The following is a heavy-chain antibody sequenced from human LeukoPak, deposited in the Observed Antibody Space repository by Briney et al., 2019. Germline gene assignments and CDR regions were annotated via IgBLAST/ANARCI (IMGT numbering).Heavy chain of an antibody. V-gene: IGHV3-21*01. CDR2: ISSSSSYI. Sequence: GGSLRLSCAASGFTFSSSGMHWVRQAPGKGLEWVSSISSSSSYIYYADSVKGRFTISRDNAKNSLYLQMNSLRAEDTAVYYCARDLMGYGFLSWSQGTLVTVSS. D-gene: IGHD5-18*01. J-gene: IGHJ5*02. CDR1: GFTFSSSG. CDR3: ARDLMGYGFLS.